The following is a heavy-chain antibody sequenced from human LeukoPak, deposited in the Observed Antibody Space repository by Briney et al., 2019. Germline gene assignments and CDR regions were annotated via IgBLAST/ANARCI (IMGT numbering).Heavy chain of an antibody. CDR2: ISGSGGTA. J-gene: IGHJ4*02. CDR1: GFTFSIYA. CDR3: AKWDDFHYFDY. D-gene: IGHD3-3*01. Sequence: GGSLRLSCAASGFTFSIYAMSWVRQAPGKGLEWVSAISGSGGTAYYADSVKGRFTISRDNSKNTLYLQMNSLRAEDTAVYYCAKWDDFHYFDYWGQGTLVTVSS. V-gene: IGHV3-23*01.